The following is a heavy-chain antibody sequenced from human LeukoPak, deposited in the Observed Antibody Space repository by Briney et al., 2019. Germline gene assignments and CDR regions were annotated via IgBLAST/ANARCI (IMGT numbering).Heavy chain of an antibody. CDR1: GYSFTSYW. Sequence: GESLKISCKGSGYSFTSYWIGGVGKMPGKGLEWMGIIYPGDSDTTDTPSFQGQVTISADKSFSTAYLQWSSLKASDTAMYYCARHAAAGHSYYFDYWGQGTLVTVSS. V-gene: IGHV5-51*01. CDR2: IYPGDSDT. J-gene: IGHJ4*02. CDR3: ARHAAAGHSYYFDY. D-gene: IGHD6-13*01.